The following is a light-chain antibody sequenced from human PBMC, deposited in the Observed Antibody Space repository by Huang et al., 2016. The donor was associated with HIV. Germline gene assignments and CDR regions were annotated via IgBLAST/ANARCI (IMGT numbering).Light chain of an antibody. Sequence: ENLMTQSPSTLSASPGESATLSCRASQSVFKNLAWYQQKPGQAPKLLIYGSSTRAAGIPARFSGSGSGTDFTLTISSLQSEDFAVYYCQQYNTSPRTFGQGTKVEV. CDR2: GSS. CDR1: QSVFKN. CDR3: QQYNTSPRT. J-gene: IGKJ1*01. V-gene: IGKV3-15*01.